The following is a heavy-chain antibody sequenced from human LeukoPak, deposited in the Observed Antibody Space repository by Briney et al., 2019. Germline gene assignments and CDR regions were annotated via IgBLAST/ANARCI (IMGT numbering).Heavy chain of an antibody. J-gene: IGHJ4*02. D-gene: IGHD6-19*01. CDR1: GFTFDDYA. V-gene: IGHV3-9*01. Sequence: GGSLRLSCAASGFTFDDYAMHWVRQAPGKGLEWVSGISWNSGSIGYADSVKGRFTISRDNAKNSLYLQMNSLRAEDTAVYYCARDRGLLQWLVSDYWGQGTLVTVSS. CDR3: ARDRGLLQWLVSDY. CDR2: ISWNSGSI.